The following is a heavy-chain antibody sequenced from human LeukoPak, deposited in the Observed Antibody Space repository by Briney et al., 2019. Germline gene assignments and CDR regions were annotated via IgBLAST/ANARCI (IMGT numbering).Heavy chain of an antibody. CDR3: ARDRLRSGGEYRY. J-gene: IGHJ4*02. V-gene: IGHV3-11*01. CDR2: ISSSGSTI. Sequence: SGGSLRLSCAASGFTFSDYYMSWIRQAPGKGLEWGSYISSSGSTIYYADSVKGRFTISRDNAKNSLYLQMNSLRAEDTAVYYCARDRLRSGGEYRYWGQGTLVTVSS. CDR1: GFTFSDYY. D-gene: IGHD2-21*01.